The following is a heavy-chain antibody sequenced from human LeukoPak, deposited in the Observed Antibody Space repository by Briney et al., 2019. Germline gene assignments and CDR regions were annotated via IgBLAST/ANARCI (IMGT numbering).Heavy chain of an antibody. D-gene: IGHD1-26*01. J-gene: IGHJ4*02. Sequence: SETLSLTCTVSGGSITSYYWSWIRQPPGRGLEWIGEINHSGSTSYNPSLKSRVTISVDTSKNQFSLKLSSVTAADTAVYYCARLIVGATDFDYWGQGTLVTVSS. CDR1: GGSITSYY. V-gene: IGHV4-34*01. CDR2: INHSGST. CDR3: ARLIVGATDFDY.